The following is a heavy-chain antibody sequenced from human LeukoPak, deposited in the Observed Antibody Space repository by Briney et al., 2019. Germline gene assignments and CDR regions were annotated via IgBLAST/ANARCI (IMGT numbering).Heavy chain of an antibody. D-gene: IGHD3-3*01. J-gene: IGHJ4*02. V-gene: IGHV4-39*01. CDR2: IYYSGST. CDR3: ARGTYDFWSGYYTDTRYYFDY. CDR1: GGSISSSSYY. Sequence: SETLSLTCTVSGGSISSSSYYWGWIRQPPGKGLEWIGSIYYSGSTYYNPSLKSRVTISVDTSKNQFSLKLNSVTAADTAVYYCARGTYDFWSGYYTDTRYYFDYWGQGTLVTVSS.